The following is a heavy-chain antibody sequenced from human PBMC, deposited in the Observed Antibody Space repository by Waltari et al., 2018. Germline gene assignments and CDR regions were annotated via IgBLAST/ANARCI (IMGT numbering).Heavy chain of an antibody. D-gene: IGHD3-9*01. Sequence: QVQLVQSGAEVKKPGSSVTVSCKASGGTFSSYAISWVRQAPGQGLEWMGGIIPIFGTANYAQKFQGRVTITTDESTSTAYMELSSLRSEDTAVYYCAGAAQYYDILTGYLGWGQGTLVTVSS. CDR3: AGAAQYYDILTGYLG. J-gene: IGHJ4*02. CDR2: IIPIFGTA. V-gene: IGHV1-69*05. CDR1: GGTFSSYA.